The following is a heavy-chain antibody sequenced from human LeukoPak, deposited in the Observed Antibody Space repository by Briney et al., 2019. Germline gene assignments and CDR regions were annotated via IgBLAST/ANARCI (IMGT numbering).Heavy chain of an antibody. CDR3: ARLKQLVRAADY. D-gene: IGHD6-6*01. CDR2: INHSGST. Sequence: MSSETLSLTCAVYGGSFSGYYWSWIRQPPGKGLEWIGEINHSGSTNYNPSLKSRVTISVDTSKNQFSLKLSSVTAADTAVYYCARLKQLVRAADYWGQGTLVTVSS. CDR1: GGSFSGYY. V-gene: IGHV4-34*01. J-gene: IGHJ4*02.